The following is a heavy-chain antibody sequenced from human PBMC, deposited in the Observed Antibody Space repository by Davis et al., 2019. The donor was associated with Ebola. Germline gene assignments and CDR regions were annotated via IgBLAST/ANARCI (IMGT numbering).Heavy chain of an antibody. J-gene: IGHJ3*02. CDR1: GYTFTGHY. Sequence: SSVTVSCKASGYTFTGHYMHWVRQAPGQGLEWMGGIIPIFGTANYAQKFQGRVTMTTDTSTSTAYMELRSLRSDDTAVYYCARRVSYDAFDIWGQGTMVTVSS. CDR2: IIPIFGTA. V-gene: IGHV1-69*05. D-gene: IGHD3-10*01. CDR3: ARRVSYDAFDI.